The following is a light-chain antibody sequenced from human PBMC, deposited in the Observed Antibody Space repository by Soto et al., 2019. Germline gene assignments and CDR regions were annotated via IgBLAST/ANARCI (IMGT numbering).Light chain of an antibody. V-gene: IGLV1-47*01. CDR2: RNN. J-gene: IGLJ2*01. CDR3: AAWDDSLSGVV. CDR1: SSNIGSNY. Sequence: QSVLTQPPSASGTPGQRVTISCSGSSSNIGSNYVYWYQQFPGTAPKLLIYRNNERPSGVPDRFSGSKSGTLASLAISGLRPEDEANFYCAAWDDSLSGVVFGGGTKLTVL.